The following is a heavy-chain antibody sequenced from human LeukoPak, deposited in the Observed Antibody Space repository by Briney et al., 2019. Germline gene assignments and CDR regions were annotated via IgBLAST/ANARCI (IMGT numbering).Heavy chain of an antibody. D-gene: IGHD1-7*01. V-gene: IGHV3-23*01. J-gene: IGHJ4*02. CDR2: ISGSGGST. CDR1: GFTFSSHG. Sequence: GGSLRLSCAASGFTFSSHGMSWVRQAPGKGLEWDSAISGSGGSTYYADSVKGRFTMSRDNSKNTLYLQMNSLRAEDTAVYYCAKVLVGTTCFEYWGQGTLVTVSS. CDR3: AKVLVGTTCFEY.